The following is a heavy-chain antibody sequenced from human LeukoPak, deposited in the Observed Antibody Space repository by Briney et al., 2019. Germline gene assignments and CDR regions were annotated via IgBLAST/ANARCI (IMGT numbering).Heavy chain of an antibody. D-gene: IGHD6-13*01. CDR1: GFTFSSYW. CDR2: INTDGSST. J-gene: IGHJ4*02. Sequence: GGSLRLSCAASGFTFSSYWMHWVRQAPGKGLVWVSRINTDGSSTSYADSVKGRFTISRDSAKNTLYLQMNSLRAEDTAVYYCARVGYGGTWYVDYWGQGTLVTVSS. CDR3: ARVGYGGTWYVDY. V-gene: IGHV3-74*01.